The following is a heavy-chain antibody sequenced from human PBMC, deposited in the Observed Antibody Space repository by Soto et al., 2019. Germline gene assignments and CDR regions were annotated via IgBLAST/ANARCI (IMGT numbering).Heavy chain of an antibody. CDR3: AKDGSCGAGSCYRGDY. CDR2: ISSSCDTA. CDR1: GLTFSNYA. D-gene: IGHD2-15*01. Sequence: GGSLRLSCAASGLTFSNYAMSWVRQAPGKGREWVSGISSSCDTAYYADSVKGRFTISRDNSRNTLYLLMYSLRVEDTAVYFCAKDGSCGAGSCYRGDYWGHGTLVTVSS. V-gene: IGHV3-23*01. J-gene: IGHJ4*01.